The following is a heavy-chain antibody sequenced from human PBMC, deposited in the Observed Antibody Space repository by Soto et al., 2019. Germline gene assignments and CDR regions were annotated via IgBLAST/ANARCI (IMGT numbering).Heavy chain of an antibody. V-gene: IGHV4-31*03. D-gene: IGHD2-15*01. J-gene: IGHJ4*02. CDR2: IYYSGST. CDR3: ARGNRDPGYCSGGSCPQFDY. Sequence: KASETLSLTCTVSGGSISSGGYYWSWIRQHPGKGLEWIGYIYYSGSTYYNPSLKSRVTISVDTSKNQFSLKLSSVTAADTAVYYCARGNRDPGYCSGGSCPQFDYWGQGTLVTVSS. CDR1: GGSISSGGYY.